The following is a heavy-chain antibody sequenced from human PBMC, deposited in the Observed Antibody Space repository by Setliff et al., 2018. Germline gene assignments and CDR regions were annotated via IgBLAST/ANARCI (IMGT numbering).Heavy chain of an antibody. CDR1: GASITNINYY. D-gene: IGHD1-26*01. CDR2: VYSNVGT. Sequence: PSETLSLTCTVSGASITNINYYWSWIRQPAGKGLEWIGRVYSNVGTNFNPSLKSRVTMSVDASKNQISLKLMSVTAADTAVYYCASRNSDGGPEYFQHWGQGALVTVSS. CDR3: ASRNSDGGPEYFQH. V-gene: IGHV4-61*02. J-gene: IGHJ1*01.